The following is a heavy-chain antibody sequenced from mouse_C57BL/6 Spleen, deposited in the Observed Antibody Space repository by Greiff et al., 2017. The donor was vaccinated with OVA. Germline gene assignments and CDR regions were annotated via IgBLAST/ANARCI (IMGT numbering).Heavy chain of an antibody. CDR3: ARGGYYRYFDV. CDR2: IYPGSGST. Sequence: QVQLQQPGAELVKPGASVKMSCKASGYTFTSYWITWVKQRPGQGLEWIGDIYPGSGSTNYNEKFKSKATLTVDKSSSTAYMQLSSLTSEDSAVYYCARGGYYRYFDVWGTGTTVTVSS. J-gene: IGHJ1*03. D-gene: IGHD2-3*01. CDR1: GYTFTSYW. V-gene: IGHV1-55*01.